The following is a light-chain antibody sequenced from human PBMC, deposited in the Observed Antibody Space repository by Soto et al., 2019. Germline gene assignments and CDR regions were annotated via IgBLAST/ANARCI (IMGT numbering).Light chain of an antibody. CDR1: SSDVGSYNL. CDR3: CSYAGSSPV. J-gene: IGLJ2*01. CDR2: EGS. Sequence: QSALTQPASVSGSPGQSITISCTGTSSDVGSYNLVSWYQQHPRKAPKLMIYEGSKRPSGVSNRFSGSKSGNTASLTISGLQAEDEADYYCCSYAGSSPVFGGGTKLTVL. V-gene: IGLV2-23*01.